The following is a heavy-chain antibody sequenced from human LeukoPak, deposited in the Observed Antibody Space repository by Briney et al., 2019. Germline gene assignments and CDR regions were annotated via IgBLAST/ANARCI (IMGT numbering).Heavy chain of an antibody. V-gene: IGHV3-30-3*01. CDR3: ARDYYDSSGYYYVRYFDY. J-gene: IGHJ4*02. CDR1: GFTFSSYA. CDR2: ISYDGSNK. Sequence: GRSLRLSCAASGFTFSSYAMHWVRQAPGKGLEWVAVISYDGSNKYYADSVKGRFTISRDNSKNTLYLQMNSLRAEDTAVYYCARDYYDSSGYYYVRYFDYWGQGTLVTVSS. D-gene: IGHD3-22*01.